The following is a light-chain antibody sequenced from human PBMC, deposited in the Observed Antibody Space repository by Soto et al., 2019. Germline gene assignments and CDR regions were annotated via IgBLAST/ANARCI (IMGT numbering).Light chain of an antibody. J-gene: IGKJ3*01. CDR3: QHYSSSPPEFT. CDR1: QSVSTNY. V-gene: IGKV3-20*01. Sequence: EIVLTQSPATLSLSPGERATLSCRASQSVSTNYLAWYQQRPGQAPRLLIFGASYRATGIPDRFRGSGSGTDFALTISSLDPEAFAVYYCQHYSSSPPEFTFGPGTKVDSK. CDR2: GAS.